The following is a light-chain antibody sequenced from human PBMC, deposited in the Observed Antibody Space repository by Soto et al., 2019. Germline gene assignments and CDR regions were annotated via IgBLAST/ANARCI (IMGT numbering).Light chain of an antibody. CDR3: QQYNSYSRT. Sequence: DIQMTQSPSTLSASVGDRVTITCRASQRISSWLAWYQQKPGKAPNLLIYKASSLESGVPSRFSGSGSGTEFTLTISSLQPDDFATYYCQQYNSYSRTFGQGTKLEIK. V-gene: IGKV1-5*03. J-gene: IGKJ2*01. CDR2: KAS. CDR1: QRISSW.